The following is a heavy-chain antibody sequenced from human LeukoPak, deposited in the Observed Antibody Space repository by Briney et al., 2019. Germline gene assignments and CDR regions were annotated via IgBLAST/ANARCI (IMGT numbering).Heavy chain of an antibody. CDR3: AKADSSGWPTGFDY. CDR2: ISGSGGST. CDR1: GFSFSSYA. J-gene: IGHJ4*02. Sequence: GGSLRLSWAASGFSFSSYAMSWVRQAPGKGLESVSGISGSGGSTYYADSVKGRFTISRDNSKNTLYLQMDSLRAEDTAVYYCAKADSSGWPTGFDYWGQGTLVTVSS. V-gene: IGHV3-23*01. D-gene: IGHD6-19*01.